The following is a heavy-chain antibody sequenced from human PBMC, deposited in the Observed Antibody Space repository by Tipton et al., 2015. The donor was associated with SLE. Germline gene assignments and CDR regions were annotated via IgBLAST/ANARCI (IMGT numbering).Heavy chain of an antibody. V-gene: IGHV1-2*02. Sequence: QLVQSGAEVKKPGASVKVSCKASGYTFTGYYMHWVRQAPGQGLEWMGWINPNSGGTNYAQKFQGRVTMTRDTSISTAYMELSSLRSDDTAMYYCARDSGTSYDISGYQRDWGQGTLVTVSS. CDR2: INPNSGGT. CDR1: GYTFTGYY. D-gene: IGHD3-22*01. J-gene: IGHJ4*02. CDR3: ARDSGTSYDISGYQRD.